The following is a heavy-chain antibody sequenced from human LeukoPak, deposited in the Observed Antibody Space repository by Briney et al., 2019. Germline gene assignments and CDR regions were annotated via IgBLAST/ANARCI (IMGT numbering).Heavy chain of an antibody. CDR2: IIPILGIA. D-gene: IGHD6-19*01. Sequence: GASVKVSCKASGGTFSSYAISWVRQAPGQGLEWMGRIIPILGIANYAQKFQGRVTITADKSTSTAYMELSSLRSEDTAVFYCARGNWNAYSSGYSDYWGQGTLVTVSS. CDR1: GGTFSSYA. V-gene: IGHV1-69*04. CDR3: ARGNWNAYSSGYSDY. J-gene: IGHJ4*02.